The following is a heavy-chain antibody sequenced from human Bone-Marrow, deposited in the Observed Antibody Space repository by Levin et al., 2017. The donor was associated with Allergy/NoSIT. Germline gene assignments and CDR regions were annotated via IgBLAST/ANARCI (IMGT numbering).Heavy chain of an antibody. CDR3: ATGLAEWEPSGY. V-gene: IGHV1-24*01. Sequence: EASVKVSCKVSGSTLSEFSVNWVRQAPGRGLEWMGGFHPEEGETIYAQSFQGRVTMTEDTSTDTAYMELSSLRSEDTAVYYCATGLAEWEPSGYWGQGTLVTVSS. D-gene: IGHD1-26*01. J-gene: IGHJ4*02. CDR2: FHPEEGET. CDR1: GSTLSEFS.